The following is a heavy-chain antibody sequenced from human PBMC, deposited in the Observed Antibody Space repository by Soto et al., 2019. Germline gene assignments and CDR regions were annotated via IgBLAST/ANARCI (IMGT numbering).Heavy chain of an antibody. J-gene: IGHJ4*02. Sequence: GGSLRLSCVASGFTFNTYSMNWVRQAPGKGLEWVSYISTSDTAIYFADSVKGRFTVSRDNAKNSLYLQMNSLRDDDTAVYYCARDGSGSWGDYWGQRTLVTVSS. CDR2: ISTSDTAI. CDR1: GFTFNTYS. D-gene: IGHD2-15*01. V-gene: IGHV3-48*02. CDR3: ARDGSGSWGDY.